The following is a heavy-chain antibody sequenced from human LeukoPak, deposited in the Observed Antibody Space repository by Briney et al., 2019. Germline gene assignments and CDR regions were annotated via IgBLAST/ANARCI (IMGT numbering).Heavy chain of an antibody. CDR1: GYNFANCW. J-gene: IGHJ5*02. CDR2: IYLGDSDT. Sequence: GESLRISCKGSGYNFANCWIGWVRQVPGKGLEWMGIIYLGDSDTSYSPSFQGQATISADKSISTAYLQWSSLKASDTAMYYCAMGPCGKEQLVGNWFDPWGQGILVTVSS. V-gene: IGHV5-51*01. CDR3: AMGPCGKEQLVGNWFDP. D-gene: IGHD6-13*01.